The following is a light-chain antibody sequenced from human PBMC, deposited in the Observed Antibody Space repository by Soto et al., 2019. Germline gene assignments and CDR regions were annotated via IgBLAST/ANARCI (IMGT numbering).Light chain of an antibody. CDR2: GAS. J-gene: IGKJ5*01. V-gene: IGKV3-20*01. Sequence: EIALTQSPGTLSLFPGERATLSCRASQSLITRYLAWYQQKPGQAPRLLIYGASSRATGIPDRFSGSGSGTDFTLTISRLEPEDLAVYSCQQYGTSPTFGQGTRLEIK. CDR3: QQYGTSPT. CDR1: QSLITRY.